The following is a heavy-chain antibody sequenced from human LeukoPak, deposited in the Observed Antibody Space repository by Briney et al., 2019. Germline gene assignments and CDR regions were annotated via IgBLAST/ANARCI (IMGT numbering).Heavy chain of an antibody. Sequence: GGSLRLSCAASGFTFSSYSMNWVRQAPGKGLEWVSYISSSSSTIYYADSVKGRFTISRDNAKNSLYLQMNSLRAEDTAVYYCARVLLAAVEGRRNWYFDLWGRGTLVTVSS. V-gene: IGHV3-48*01. CDR1: GFTFSSYS. CDR3: ARVLLAAVEGRRNWYFDL. J-gene: IGHJ2*01. CDR2: ISSSSSTI. D-gene: IGHD6-19*01.